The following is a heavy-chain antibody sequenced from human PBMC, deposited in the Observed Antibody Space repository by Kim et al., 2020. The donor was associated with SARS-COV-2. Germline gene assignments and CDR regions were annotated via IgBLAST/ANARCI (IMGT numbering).Heavy chain of an antibody. CDR3: ASYGDYDGYDAFDI. CDR2: MNPNSGNT. D-gene: IGHD4-17*01. J-gene: IGHJ3*02. Sequence: ASVKVSCKASGYTFTSYDINWVRQATGQGLEWMGWMNPNSGNTGYAQKFQCRVTMTRNTSISTAYMELSSLRSEDTAVYYCASYGDYDGYDAFDIWGQGTMVTVSS. V-gene: IGHV1-8*01. CDR1: GYTFTSYD.